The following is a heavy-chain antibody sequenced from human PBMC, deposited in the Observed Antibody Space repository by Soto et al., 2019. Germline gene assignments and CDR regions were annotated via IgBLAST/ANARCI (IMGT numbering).Heavy chain of an antibody. CDR1: GGSISSGDSY. D-gene: IGHD3-9*01. CDR2: IFYSGST. Sequence: PSETLSLTCTVSGGSISSGDSYWSWIRHHPGKGLEWIACIFYSGSTYYNPSLKSRVTISVDTSKNQFSLKLNSVTAADTAVYYCARDNPDFDTLTGYLNYDAFDIWGQGIMVTVSS. CDR3: ARDNPDFDTLTGYLNYDAFDI. J-gene: IGHJ3*02. V-gene: IGHV4-31*03.